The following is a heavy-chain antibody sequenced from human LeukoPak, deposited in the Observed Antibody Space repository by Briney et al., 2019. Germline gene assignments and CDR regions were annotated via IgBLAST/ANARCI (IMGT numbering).Heavy chain of an antibody. D-gene: IGHD3-16*01. CDR1: GFDLSAYS. Sequence: GGSLRLSCAASGFDLSAYSMHWARQTPGKGLEWVAVVSYDQGKKYYADSVRGRFTISRDSSQNMLYLQLNSLRAEDTAVYYCARDPFGGKIFDYWGQGSLVTVSS. CDR2: VSYDQGKK. CDR3: ARDPFGGKIFDY. V-gene: IGHV3-30*04. J-gene: IGHJ4*02.